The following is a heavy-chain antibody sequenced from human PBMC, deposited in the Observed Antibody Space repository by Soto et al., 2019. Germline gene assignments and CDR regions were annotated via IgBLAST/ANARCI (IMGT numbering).Heavy chain of an antibody. Sequence: QVHLVESGGGLVKPGGSLRLSCAASGFAFSDHYMTWIRQAPGKGLEWISFISGSGDTIHYADSVRGRFTISRDNGKNSLYPQMGNRRAEDTAVYYGFDIFFWGQGTMVTVSS. J-gene: IGHJ3*01. D-gene: IGHD3-9*01. V-gene: IGHV3-11*01. CDR3: FDIFF. CDR1: GFAFSDHY. CDR2: ISGSGDTI.